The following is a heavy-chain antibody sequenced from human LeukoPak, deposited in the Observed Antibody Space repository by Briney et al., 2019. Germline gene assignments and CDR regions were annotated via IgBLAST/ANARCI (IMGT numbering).Heavy chain of an antibody. CDR1: GVSFSGYY. CDR3: AETGEISSI. V-gene: IGHV4-34*01. CDR2: ISHSGST. D-gene: IGHD1-14*01. J-gene: IGHJ3*02. Sequence: SETLSLTCDVYGVSFSGYYWSWIRQPPGKGLEWIGEISHSGSTNYNPSLKSRVTLSLDTSKNQFSLNLTSVTAADTAVYYCAETGEISSIWGRGTMVTVSS.